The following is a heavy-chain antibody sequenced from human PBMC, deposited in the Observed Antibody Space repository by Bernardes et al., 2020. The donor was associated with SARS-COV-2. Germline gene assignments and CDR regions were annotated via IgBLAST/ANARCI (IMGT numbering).Heavy chain of an antibody. Sequence: SGPTLVKPTQTLTLTCTVSGFSLTTTAVGVAWIRQPPGKALEWLALIYWNDDKRYSPSLKSRLTLTKDPSKNQVVLTVTDMDPVDTATYYCAHRRVTSPPYYFDYWGQGTLVTVSS. D-gene: IGHD2-21*02. J-gene: IGHJ4*02. CDR1: GFSLTTTAVG. CDR2: IYWNDDK. CDR3: AHRRVTSPPYYFDY. V-gene: IGHV2-5*01.